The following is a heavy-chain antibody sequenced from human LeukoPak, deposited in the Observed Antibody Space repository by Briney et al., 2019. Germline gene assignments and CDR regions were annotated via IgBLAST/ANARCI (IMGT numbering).Heavy chain of an antibody. CDR1: GGSFSSYY. V-gene: IGHV4-59*01. D-gene: IGHD3-22*01. J-gene: IGHJ4*02. CDR3: ARVATYYYDSSGYQKVTPYRAIDY. CDR2: IYYSGST. Sequence: SETLSLTCVVYGGSFSSYYWSWIRQPPGKGLEWIGYIYYSGSTNYNPSLKSRVTISVDTSKNQFSLKLSSVTAADTAVYYCARVATYYYDSSGYQKVTPYRAIDYWGQGTLVTVSS.